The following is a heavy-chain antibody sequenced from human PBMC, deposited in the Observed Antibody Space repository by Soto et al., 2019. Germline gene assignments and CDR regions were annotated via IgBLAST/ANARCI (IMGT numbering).Heavy chain of an antibody. CDR2: IYYSGNT. CDR1: SASLSSSAYY. Sequence: SETLSLTCSVSSASLSSSAYYWSWIRQPPGRGPEWIGSIYYSGNTYYKPSLKSRVSISIDTSRNQFSLKLTSVTAADTGVYYCASSSPFHYWGPGILVTV. D-gene: IGHD6-6*01. V-gene: IGHV4-39*01. CDR3: ASSSPFHY. J-gene: IGHJ4*02.